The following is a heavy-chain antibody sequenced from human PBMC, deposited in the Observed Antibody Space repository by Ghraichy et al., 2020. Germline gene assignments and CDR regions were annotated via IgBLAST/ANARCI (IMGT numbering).Heavy chain of an antibody. D-gene: IGHD4-17*01. CDR2: VSHSGNT. J-gene: IGHJ4*02. V-gene: IGHV4-34*01. CDR1: GGSFSQYY. Sequence: SETLSLTCAVYGGSFSQYYWSWIRQPPGKGLEWIGEVSHSGNTTYNPSLASRVTVSVDTSKNRLSLKLNSVTAADTAVYFCARWTFGDYGKTQYWGQGTLVSVSS. CDR3: ARWTFGDYGKTQY.